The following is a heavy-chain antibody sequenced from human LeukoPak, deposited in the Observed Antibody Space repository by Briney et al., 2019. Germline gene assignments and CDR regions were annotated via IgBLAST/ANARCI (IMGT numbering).Heavy chain of an antibody. D-gene: IGHD1-14*01. CDR3: ARDHGNVYYYYGMDV. J-gene: IGHJ6*02. CDR2: ISYDGSNK. V-gene: IGHV3-30*03. CDR1: GFTFSSYG. Sequence: HPGGSLRLSCAASGFTFSSYGMHWVRQAPGKGLEWVAVISYDGSNKYYADSVKGRFTISRDNSKNTLYLQMNSLRAEDTAVYYCARDHGNVYYYYGMDVWGQGTTVTVSS.